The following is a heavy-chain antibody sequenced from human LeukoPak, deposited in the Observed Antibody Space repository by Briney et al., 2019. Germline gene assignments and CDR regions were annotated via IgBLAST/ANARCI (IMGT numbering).Heavy chain of an antibody. CDR2: IDSSGDYT. CDR3: GKEFSSGWFF. J-gene: IGHJ4*02. CDR1: GFTFSTHA. D-gene: IGHD6-13*01. Sequence: GGSLRLSCAASGFTFSTHAMTWVRQAPGKGLEWVSSIDSSGDYTFYADSVKGRFTISRDNSKDTLYLQLSGLRAEDTAIYYCGKEFSSGWFFWGQGTLVTVSS. V-gene: IGHV3-23*01.